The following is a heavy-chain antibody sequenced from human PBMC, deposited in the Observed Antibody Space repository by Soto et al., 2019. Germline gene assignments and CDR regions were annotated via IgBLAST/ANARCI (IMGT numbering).Heavy chain of an antibody. CDR2: INHSGST. D-gene: IGHD2-2*01. V-gene: IGHV4-34*01. J-gene: IGHJ5*02. CDR1: GGSLSGYY. Sequence: SETLSLTCAVYGGSLSGYYWSWIRQPPGKGLEWIGEINHSGSTNYNPSLKSRVTISVDTSKNQFSLKLSSVTAADTAVYYCARGRRYGWSSTSCYYSWFGPLGQGTLVTVSS. CDR3: ARGRRYGWSSTSCYYSWFGP.